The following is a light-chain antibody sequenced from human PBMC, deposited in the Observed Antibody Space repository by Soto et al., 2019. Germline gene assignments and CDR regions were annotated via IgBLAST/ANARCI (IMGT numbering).Light chain of an antibody. CDR2: GAS. CDR1: QSVSGSY. J-gene: IGKJ5*01. CDR3: QQYTGPPTT. Sequence: ENVLTQSPGTLSLSPGERATLSCRASQSVSGSYLAWYQQKLGQAPRLLIHGASTRATGFPARFSGSGSGTDFTLTITRLEPEDSAVYFCQQYTGPPTTFGQGTRLEIK. V-gene: IGKV3-20*01.